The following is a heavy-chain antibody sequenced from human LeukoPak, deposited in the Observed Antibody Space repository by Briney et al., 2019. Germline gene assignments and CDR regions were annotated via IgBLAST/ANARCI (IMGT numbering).Heavy chain of an antibody. J-gene: IGHJ4*02. CDR1: GFTFGVYA. V-gene: IGHV3-49*04. D-gene: IGHD2-15*01. CDR2: IRSKAYGGTT. Sequence: GGSLRLSCTSSGFTFGVYAMSWVRQAPGKGRGWVSFIRSKAYGGTTEYAASVKGRFTISRDDSKSIAYLQMNSLKTEDTAVYYCTRVSLVAASVFFDYWGQGSLVTVSS. CDR3: TRVSLVAASVFFDY.